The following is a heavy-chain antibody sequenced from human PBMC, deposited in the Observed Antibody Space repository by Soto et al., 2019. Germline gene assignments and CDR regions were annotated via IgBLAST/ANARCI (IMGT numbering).Heavy chain of an antibody. CDR1: GFTFSRYV. J-gene: IGHJ1*01. CDR2: ISYDESNK. V-gene: IGHV3-30*18. Sequence: PWGSMRLSCAASGFTFSRYVMHWVRQAPGKGLEWVAVISYDESNKYYADSVKGRFTISRDNSKNTLYLQMNSLRAEDTAVYYCTKGVVVITSYFQQWGQGNLVTVS. D-gene: IGHD3-22*01. CDR3: TKGVVVITSYFQQ.